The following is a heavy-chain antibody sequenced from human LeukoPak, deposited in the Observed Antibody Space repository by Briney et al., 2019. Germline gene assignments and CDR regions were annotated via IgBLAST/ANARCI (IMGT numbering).Heavy chain of an antibody. CDR1: GGSISSHY. D-gene: IGHD5-12*01. J-gene: IGHJ4*02. CDR3: ASLGYSGYDWEFDY. CDR2: IYYSGNT. Sequence: PSETLSLTCTVSGGSISSHYWTWIRQPPGKGLEWIGYIYYSGNTNYNPSLKGRVTISVDTSKNQFSLKLSSVTAADTAVYYCASLGYSGYDWEFDYWGQGTLVTVSS. V-gene: IGHV4-59*08.